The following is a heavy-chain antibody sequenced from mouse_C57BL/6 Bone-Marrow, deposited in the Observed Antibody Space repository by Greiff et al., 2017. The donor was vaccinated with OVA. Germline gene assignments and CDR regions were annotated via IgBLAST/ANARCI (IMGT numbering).Heavy chain of an antibody. D-gene: IGHD1-1*01. CDR3: ARRTPPITTVVAYYFDY. V-gene: IGHV5-6*01. J-gene: IGHJ2*01. CDR2: ISSGGSYT. CDR1: GFTFSSYG. Sequence: EVQRVESGGDLVKPGGSLKLSCAASGFTFSSYGMSWVRQTPDKRLEWVATISSGGSYTYYPDSVKGRFTISRDNAKNTLYLQMSSLKSEDTAMYYCARRTPPITTVVAYYFDYWGQGTTLTVSS.